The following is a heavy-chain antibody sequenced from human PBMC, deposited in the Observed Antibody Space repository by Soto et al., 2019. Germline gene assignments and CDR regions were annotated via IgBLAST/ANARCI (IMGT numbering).Heavy chain of an antibody. CDR2: IYYSGST. Sequence: QVQLQESGPGLVKPSETLSLTCTVSGGSISSYYWSWIRQPPGKGLEWIGYIYYSGSTNYNPSLMSRXXLXVXXSKTQFSLKVSSVTAADTAVYYCARDSSGSYYFDYWGQGTLVTVSS. J-gene: IGHJ4*02. D-gene: IGHD6-19*01. V-gene: IGHV4-59*01. CDR3: ARDSSGSYYFDY. CDR1: GGSISSYY.